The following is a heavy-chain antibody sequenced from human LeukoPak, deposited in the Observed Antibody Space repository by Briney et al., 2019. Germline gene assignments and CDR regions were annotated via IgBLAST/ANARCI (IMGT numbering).Heavy chain of an antibody. CDR1: GFTFSSYG. J-gene: IGHJ4*02. V-gene: IGHV3-30*18. CDR2: LSYEGSNK. Sequence: PGGSLRLSCAASGFTFSSYGMHWVRQAPGKGLEWVAVLSYEGSNKYYGDSVKGRFTISRDNSKNTLYLQMNSLRAEDTAVYYCAKDSGGYTYVFDYWGQGTLVTVSS. D-gene: IGHD5-18*01. CDR3: AKDSGGYTYVFDY.